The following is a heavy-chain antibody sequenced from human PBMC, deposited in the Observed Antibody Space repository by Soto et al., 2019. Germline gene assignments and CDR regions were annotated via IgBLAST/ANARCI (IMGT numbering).Heavy chain of an antibody. Sequence: GGSLRLSCAASGFTLSSYGMHWVRQAPGNGLEWVAVSWYDGSNKYYGDSVKGRFTISRDNSKNTLYLQMNSLRAEDTAVYYCARGVDSSSPFDYWGRGTLVTVSS. J-gene: IGHJ4*02. CDR2: SWYDGSNK. V-gene: IGHV3-33*01. CDR3: ARGVDSSSPFDY. D-gene: IGHD6-13*01. CDR1: GFTLSSYG.